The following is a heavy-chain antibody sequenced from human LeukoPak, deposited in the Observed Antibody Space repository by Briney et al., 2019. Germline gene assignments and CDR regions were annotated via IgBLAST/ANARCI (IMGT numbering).Heavy chain of an antibody. CDR2: INHSGST. Sequence: SETLSLTCAVYGGSFSGYYWSWIRQPPGKGLEWIGEINHSGSTNYNPSLKSRVTISVDTSKYQFSLKLSSVTAADTAVYYCARRGRYSSGWFDYWGQGTLVTVSS. J-gene: IGHJ4*02. V-gene: IGHV4-34*01. CDR1: GGSFSGYY. CDR3: ARRGRYSSGWFDY. D-gene: IGHD6-19*01.